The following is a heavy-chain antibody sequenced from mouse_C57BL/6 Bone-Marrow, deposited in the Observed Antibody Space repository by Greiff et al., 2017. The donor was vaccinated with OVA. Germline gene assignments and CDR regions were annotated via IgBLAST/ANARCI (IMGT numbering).Heavy chain of an antibody. D-gene: IGHD5-1*01. CDR3: ARKYPIRDWDFDV. CDR2: IYPGSGST. Sequence: QVQLQQPGAELVKPGASVKMSCKASGYTFTSYWIPWVRQRPGQGLEWIGDIYPGSGSTNYNEKFKSKATMTVDKASSTAYMQLSSLRSKDSAVYYCARKYPIRDWDFDVWGTGTTVTVAT. V-gene: IGHV1-55*01. J-gene: IGHJ1*03. CDR1: GYTFTSYW.